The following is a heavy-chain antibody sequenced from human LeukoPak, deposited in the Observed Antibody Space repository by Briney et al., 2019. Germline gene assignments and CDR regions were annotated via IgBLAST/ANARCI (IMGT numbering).Heavy chain of an antibody. Sequence: PSETLSLTCTVSGASLSSYYWSWIRPPAGKGLEWIGRIYASGSTNYNPSLKSRVTMSVDTSKNQFSLKLSSVTAADTAVYYCASYSGSYAYYGYWGQGTLVTVSS. CDR1: GASLSSYY. J-gene: IGHJ4*02. D-gene: IGHD1-26*01. V-gene: IGHV4-4*07. CDR2: IYASGST. CDR3: ASYSGSYAYYGY.